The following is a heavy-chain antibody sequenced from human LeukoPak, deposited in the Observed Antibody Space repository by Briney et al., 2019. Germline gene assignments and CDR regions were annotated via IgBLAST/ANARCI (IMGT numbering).Heavy chain of an antibody. D-gene: IGHD3-16*02. CDR2: VSGSGAST. J-gene: IGHJ5*02. Sequence: GGSLRLSCAASGFTVSSYAMSWVRQAPGKGLEWVSAVSGSGASTYYADSVKGRFTISRDNSKNTLYLQMNSLRAEDTAVYYCACRDDYVWGSYRNWFDPWGQRTLVTVSS. CDR3: ACRDDYVWGSYRNWFDP. V-gene: IGHV3-23*01. CDR1: GFTVSSYA.